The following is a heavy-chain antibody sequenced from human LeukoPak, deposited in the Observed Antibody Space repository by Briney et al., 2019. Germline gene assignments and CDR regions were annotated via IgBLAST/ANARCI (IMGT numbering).Heavy chain of an antibody. V-gene: IGHV1-3*01. Sequence: ASVKVSCKASGYTFTSYTMHWVRQGPGQRLEWMGWINAGNGSTKYSQKFQGRVTITRDTSASTAYMELSSLRSEDTAVYYCAREDGYNLYHFDYWGQGSLVTVSS. CDR2: INAGNGST. J-gene: IGHJ4*02. CDR3: AREDGYNLYHFDY. D-gene: IGHD5-24*01. CDR1: GYTFTSYT.